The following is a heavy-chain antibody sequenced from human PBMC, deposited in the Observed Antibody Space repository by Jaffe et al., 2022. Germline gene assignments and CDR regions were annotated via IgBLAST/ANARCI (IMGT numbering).Heavy chain of an antibody. D-gene: IGHD3-3*01. CDR2: INHSGST. J-gene: IGHJ4*02. Sequence: QVQLQQWGAGLLKPSETLSLTCAVYGGSFSGYYWSWIRQPPGKGLEWIGEINHSGSTNYNPSLKSRVTISVDTSKNQFSLKLSSVTAADTAVYYCARRGDFWSGYYRSGYYFDYWGQGTLVTVSS. CDR3: ARRGDFWSGYYRSGYYFDY. CDR1: GGSFSGYY. V-gene: IGHV4-34*01.